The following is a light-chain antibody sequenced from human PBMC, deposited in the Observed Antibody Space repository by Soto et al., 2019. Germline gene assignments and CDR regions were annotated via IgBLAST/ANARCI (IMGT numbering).Light chain of an antibody. V-gene: IGKV3D-20*02. Sequence: DIVLTPSPGTLSLSPGERATLSGRASQSVSSSYLAWYQQKPGQAPKLLIYGASSRATGIPDRFSGSGSGTDFTLTISRLEPEDFAVYYCQQRSDWPWTFGQGTKVDIK. J-gene: IGKJ1*01. CDR1: QSVSSSY. CDR2: GAS. CDR3: QQRSDWPWT.